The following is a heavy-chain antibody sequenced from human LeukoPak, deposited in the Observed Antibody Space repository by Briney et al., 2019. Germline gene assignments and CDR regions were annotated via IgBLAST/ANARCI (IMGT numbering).Heavy chain of an antibody. CDR2: IYTSGST. CDR1: GGSISSGSYY. V-gene: IGHV4-61*02. J-gene: IGHJ5*02. D-gene: IGHD6-6*01. Sequence: SETLSLTCTVSGGSISSGSYYWSWIRQPAGKGLEWIGRIYTSGSTNYNPSLKSRVTTSVDTSKNQFSLKLSSVTAADTAVYYCARDVPSGSIAGDWFDPWGQGTLVTASS. CDR3: ARDVPSGSIAGDWFDP.